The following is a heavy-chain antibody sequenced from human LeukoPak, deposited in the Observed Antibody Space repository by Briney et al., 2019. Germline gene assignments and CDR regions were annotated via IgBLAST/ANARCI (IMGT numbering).Heavy chain of an antibody. Sequence: SETLSLTCTVSGGSISNYYWSWIRQSPGKGLEWIGDICYSGSTNYNPSLKSRVTISVDTSKNQFSLKLSSVTAADTAVYYCARYCSSTSCYGGAFDIWGQGTMVTVSS. D-gene: IGHD2-2*01. V-gene: IGHV4-59*12. CDR2: ICYSGST. J-gene: IGHJ3*02. CDR1: GGSISNYY. CDR3: ARYCSSTSCYGGAFDI.